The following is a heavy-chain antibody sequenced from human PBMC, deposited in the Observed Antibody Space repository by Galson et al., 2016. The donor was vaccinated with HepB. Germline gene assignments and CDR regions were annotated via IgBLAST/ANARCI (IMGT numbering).Heavy chain of an antibody. D-gene: IGHD2-15*01. V-gene: IGHV4-39*01. CDR1: GGSISYTSYY. CDR3: ARRFCTGGNCYSGFDP. J-gene: IGHJ5*02. Sequence: ETLSLTCTVSGGSISYTSYYWGWIRQPPGKGLEWIGSIYDCGSTYYNPSLKSRVTISIDTSKNQISLKLSSVTAADTAEYYCARRFCTGGNCYSGFDPWGQGTLVTVSS. CDR2: IYDCGST.